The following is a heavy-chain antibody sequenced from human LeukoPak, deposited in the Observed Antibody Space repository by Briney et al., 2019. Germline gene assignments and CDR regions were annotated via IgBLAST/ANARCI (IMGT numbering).Heavy chain of an antibody. D-gene: IGHD6-19*01. J-gene: IGHJ4*02. Sequence: SETLSLTCTVSGGSISSSSYYWGWIRQPPGKGLEWIGSIYYSGSTYYNPSLKSRVTISVDTSKNQFSLKLSSVTAADTAVYYCARQVQVAVAGFDYWGQGTLVTVSS. CDR1: GGSISSSSYY. CDR3: ARQVQVAVAGFDY. CDR2: IYYSGST. V-gene: IGHV4-39*01.